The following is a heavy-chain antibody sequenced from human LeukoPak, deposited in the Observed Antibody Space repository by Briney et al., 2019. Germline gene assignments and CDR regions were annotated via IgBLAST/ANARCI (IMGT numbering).Heavy chain of an antibody. J-gene: IGHJ6*03. CDR3: ARAVSGRAQLAYYYHMDV. Sequence: SETLSLTCTFSGTSISSNYWNWIRQSPGKGLEWIGYISHIGSTHYNPSLKSRVTISLDTSKNQFSLKVRSVIAADTAVYYCARAVSGRAQLAYYYHMDVWGKGTTVTVSS. V-gene: IGHV4-59*12. D-gene: IGHD1-1*01. CDR2: ISHIGST. CDR1: GTSISSNY.